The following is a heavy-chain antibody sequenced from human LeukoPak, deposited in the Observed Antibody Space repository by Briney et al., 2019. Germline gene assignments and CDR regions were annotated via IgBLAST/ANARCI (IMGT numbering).Heavy chain of an antibody. D-gene: IGHD3-16*02. CDR3: RMITFGGVIDSYYFDY. Sequence: PGGSLRLSCAASGFTFSSYAMHWVRQAPGKGLEWVGRIKSKPDGGTTDYAAPVKGRFTISRDDSKNTLYLQMNSLRAEETAVYYCRMITFGGVIDSYYFDYWGQGTLVTVSS. CDR1: GFTFSSYA. J-gene: IGHJ4*02. V-gene: IGHV3-15*01. CDR2: IKSKPDGGTT.